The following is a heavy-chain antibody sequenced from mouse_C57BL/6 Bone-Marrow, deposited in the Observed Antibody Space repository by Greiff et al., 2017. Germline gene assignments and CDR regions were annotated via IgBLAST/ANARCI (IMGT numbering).Heavy chain of an antibody. CDR2: IDPENGDT. CDR1: GFNIKDDY. V-gene: IGHV14-4*01. CDR3: TTGDDEYYYDMDY. Sequence: EVKLQQSGAELVRPGASVKLSCTASGFNIKDDYMHWVKQRPEQGLEWIGWIDPENGDTEYASKFQGKATITADTSSNAAYLQLSSLTYEDTAVYSCTTGDDEYYYDMDYWGKGTSVTVSS. J-gene: IGHJ4*01.